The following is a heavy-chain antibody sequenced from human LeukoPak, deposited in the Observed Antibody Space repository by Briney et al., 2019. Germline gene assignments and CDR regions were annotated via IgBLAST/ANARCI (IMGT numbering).Heavy chain of an antibody. CDR3: ARDRDSSSWYGWFDP. Sequence: GGSLRLSCAASGFTFSSYAMSCVRQAPGKGLEGFSAISGSGGSTYYADSVKGRFTISRDNSKNTLYLQMNSLRAEDTAVYYCARDRDSSSWYGWFDPWGQGTLVTVSS. CDR1: GFTFSSYA. V-gene: IGHV3-23*01. CDR2: ISGSGGST. D-gene: IGHD6-13*01. J-gene: IGHJ5*02.